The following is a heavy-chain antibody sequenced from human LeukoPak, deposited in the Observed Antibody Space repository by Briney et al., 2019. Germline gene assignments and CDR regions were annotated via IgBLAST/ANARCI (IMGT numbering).Heavy chain of an antibody. Sequence: SVKVSCKASGGTFSSYAISWVRQAPGQGLEWMGGIIPIFGSANYAQKFQGRVTITADESTSAAYMELSSLRSEDTAVYYCARDSYCGGDCPLGAFDIWGQGTMVTVSS. V-gene: IGHV1-69*13. D-gene: IGHD2-21*02. CDR1: GGTFSSYA. J-gene: IGHJ3*02. CDR2: IIPIFGSA. CDR3: ARDSYCGGDCPLGAFDI.